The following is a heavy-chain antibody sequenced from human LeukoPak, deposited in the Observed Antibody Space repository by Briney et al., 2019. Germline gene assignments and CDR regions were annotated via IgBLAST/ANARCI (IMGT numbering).Heavy chain of an antibody. CDR2: IYSGGST. D-gene: IGHD5-24*01. J-gene: IGHJ4*02. V-gene: IGHV3-53*01. CDR3: ARVEMATIFH. CDR1: GFTVSSNY. Sequence: GGSLRLSCAASGFTVSSNYMSWVRQAPGKGLEWVTVIYSGGSTYYADSVKGRFTISRDNSKNTLYLQMNSLRAEDTAVYYCARVEMATIFHWGQGTLVTVSS.